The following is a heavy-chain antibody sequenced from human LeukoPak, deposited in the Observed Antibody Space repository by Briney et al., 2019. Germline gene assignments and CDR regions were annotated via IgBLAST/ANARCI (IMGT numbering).Heavy chain of an antibody. D-gene: IGHD3-22*01. CDR2: IYSGGGT. CDR1: GFTVSSNY. J-gene: IGHJ4*02. V-gene: IGHV3-66*01. CDR3: ASLTYYYDSSGYSGKEYYFDY. Sequence: GGSLRLSCAASGFTVSSNYMSWVRQAPGKGLEWVSVIYSGGGTYYADSVKGRFTISRDNSKNTLYLQMNSLRAEDTAVYYCASLTYYYDSSGYSGKEYYFDYWGQGTLVTVSS.